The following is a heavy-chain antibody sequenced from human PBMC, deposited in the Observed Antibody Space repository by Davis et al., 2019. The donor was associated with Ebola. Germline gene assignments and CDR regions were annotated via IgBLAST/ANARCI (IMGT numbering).Heavy chain of an antibody. J-gene: IGHJ6*02. CDR3: ASTRYYYYGMDV. V-gene: IGHV5-10-1*01. CDR2: IDPRDSYT. Sequence: GESLKISCKGYGYTFTSNWLVWVRQMPGKGLEWMGRIDPRDSYTNYSPSFQGHVTISADKSISTAYLQWSSLKASDTAMYYCASTRYYYYGMDVWGQGTTVTVSS. CDR1: GYTFTSNW.